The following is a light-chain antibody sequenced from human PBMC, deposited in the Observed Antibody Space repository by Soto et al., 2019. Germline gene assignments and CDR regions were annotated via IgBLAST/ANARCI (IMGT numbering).Light chain of an antibody. J-gene: IGLJ1*01. Sequence: QSVLTQPPSASGSPGQSVTISCTGTKNDIGVYDFVSWYQHHPGKAPRLIIYEVVQRPSWVPDRFSGSKSGNTASLTVSGLQAADEDDYFCTSYAGRNTYVFGSGTKVTVL. V-gene: IGLV2-8*01. CDR2: EVV. CDR3: TSYAGRNTYV. CDR1: KNDIGVYDF.